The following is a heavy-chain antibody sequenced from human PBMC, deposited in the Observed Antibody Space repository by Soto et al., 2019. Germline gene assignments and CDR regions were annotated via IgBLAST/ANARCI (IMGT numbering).Heavy chain of an antibody. V-gene: IGHV3-30-3*01. Sequence: GGSLRLSCAASGFTFSSYAMHWVRQAPGKGLEWVAVISYDGSNKYYADSVKGRFTISRDNAKNSLYLQMNSLRAEDTAVYYCATLPLIAAAGTSHFDYWGQGTLVTVSS. D-gene: IGHD6-13*01. CDR1: GFTFSSYA. CDR3: ATLPLIAAAGTSHFDY. CDR2: ISYDGSNK. J-gene: IGHJ4*02.